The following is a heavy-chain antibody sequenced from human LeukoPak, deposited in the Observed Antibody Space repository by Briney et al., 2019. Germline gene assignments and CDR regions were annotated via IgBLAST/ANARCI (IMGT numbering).Heavy chain of an antibody. D-gene: IGHD6-13*01. V-gene: IGHV3-23*01. J-gene: IGHJ4*02. CDR1: GFTFSSYS. CDR2: ISGSGGST. Sequence: PGGPLRLSCAASGFTFSSYSMNWVRQAPGKGLEWVSAISGSGGSTYYADSVKGRFTISRDNSKNTLYLQMNSLRAEDTAVYYCAKGAAAGRYLFDYWGQGTLVTVSS. CDR3: AKGAAAGRYLFDY.